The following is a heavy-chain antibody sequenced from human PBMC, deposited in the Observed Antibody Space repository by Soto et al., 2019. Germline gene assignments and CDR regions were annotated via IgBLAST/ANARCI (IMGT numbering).Heavy chain of an antibody. CDR3: ARIAAAGTIGAFDI. J-gene: IGHJ3*02. V-gene: IGHV2-70*01. Sequence: GSGPTLVNPTQTLTLTCTFSGFSPSTSGMCVSWIRQPPGKALEWLALIDWDDDKYYSTSLKTRLTISKDTSKNQVVLTMTNMDPVDTATYYCARIAAAGTIGAFDIWGQGTMVTVSS. D-gene: IGHD6-13*01. CDR1: GFSPSTSGMC. CDR2: IDWDDDK.